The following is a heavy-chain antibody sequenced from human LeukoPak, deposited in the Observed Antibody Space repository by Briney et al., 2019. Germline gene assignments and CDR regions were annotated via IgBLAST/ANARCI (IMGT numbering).Heavy chain of an antibody. Sequence: GRSLRLSCAASGFTFSSYAMHWVRQAPGKGLEWVAVISYDGSNKYYADSVKGRFTISRDNAKNSLYLQMNDLRAEDTAVYYCARVGSYGMDVWGQGTTVTVSS. D-gene: IGHD3-10*01. J-gene: IGHJ6*02. CDR1: GFTFSSYA. V-gene: IGHV3-30-3*01. CDR3: ARVGSYGMDV. CDR2: ISYDGSNK.